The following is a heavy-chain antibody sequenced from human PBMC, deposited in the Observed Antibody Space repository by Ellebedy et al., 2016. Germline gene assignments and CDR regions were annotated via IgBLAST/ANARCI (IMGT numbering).Heavy chain of an antibody. V-gene: IGHV3-72*01. CDR3: ARADCRRDCSWRTSDM. D-gene: IGHD2-21*02. Sequence: GGSLRLSCGTSGFTLSDYYMDWVRQAPGKGLEWVGRIRNKANSDTTVYAASVAGRFTISRDDSQKSVYLQMKDLKVEDTAVYYCARADCRRDCSWRTSDMWGQGTMVLVSS. CDR2: IRNKANSDTT. J-gene: IGHJ3*02. CDR1: GFTLSDYY.